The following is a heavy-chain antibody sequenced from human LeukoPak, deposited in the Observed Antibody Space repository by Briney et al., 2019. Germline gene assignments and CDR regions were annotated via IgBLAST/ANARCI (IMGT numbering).Heavy chain of an antibody. CDR1: GGSTSSYY. CDR2: IYYSGST. D-gene: IGHD3-10*01. Sequence: SETLSLTCTVSGGSTSSYYWSWIRQPPGKGLEWIGYIYYSGSTNYNPSLKSRVTISVDTSKNQFSLKLSSVTAADTAVYYCARGNRVWFGDYNWFDPWGQGTLVTVSS. V-gene: IGHV4-59*01. CDR3: ARGNRVWFGDYNWFDP. J-gene: IGHJ5*02.